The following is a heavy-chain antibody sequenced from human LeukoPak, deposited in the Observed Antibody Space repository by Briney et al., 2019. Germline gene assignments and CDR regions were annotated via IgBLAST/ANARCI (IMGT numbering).Heavy chain of an antibody. CDR1: GFTFNAYG. D-gene: IGHD3-9*01. J-gene: IGHJ5*02. Sequence: PGGSLRLSCSASGFTFNAYGMGWVRQAPGKGLEWVSTIGFGDDSAYYADSVKGRFTISRDNSKNTLYLQMNYLRAEDTAVYYCAKDPTSVGGRHDWLLDSWGQGTLVTVSS. V-gene: IGHV3-23*01. CDR3: AKDPTSVGGRHDWLLDS. CDR2: IGFGDDSA.